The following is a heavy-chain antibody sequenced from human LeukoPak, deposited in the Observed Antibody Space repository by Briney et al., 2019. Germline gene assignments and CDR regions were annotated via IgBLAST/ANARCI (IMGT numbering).Heavy chain of an antibody. J-gene: IGHJ4*02. CDR3: TRGGYSSSWWSYYFDY. Sequence: GGSLRLSCTASGFTFGDYAMSWFRQAPGKGLEWVGFIRSKAYGGTTEYAASVKGRFTISRDDSKSIAYLQMNSLKTEDTAVYYCTRGGYSSSWWSYYFDYWGQGTLVTVSS. D-gene: IGHD6-13*01. CDR2: IRSKAYGGTT. V-gene: IGHV3-49*03. CDR1: GFTFGDYA.